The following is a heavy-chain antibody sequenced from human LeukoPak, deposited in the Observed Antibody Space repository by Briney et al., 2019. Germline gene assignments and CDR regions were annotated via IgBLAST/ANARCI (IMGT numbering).Heavy chain of an antibody. Sequence: GRSLRLSCAASGFTFSSYAMHWVRQAPGKGLEWVAVISYDGSNKYYADSVKGRFTISRDNSKNTLYLQMNSLRAEDTAAYYCAKPHGDYPRDPDYWGQGTLVTVSS. CDR3: AKPHGDYPRDPDY. CDR2: ISYDGSNK. CDR1: GFTFSSYA. J-gene: IGHJ4*02. D-gene: IGHD4-17*01. V-gene: IGHV3-30-3*02.